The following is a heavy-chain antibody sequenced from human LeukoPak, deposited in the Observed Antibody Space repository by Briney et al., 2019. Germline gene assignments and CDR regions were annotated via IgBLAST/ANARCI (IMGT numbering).Heavy chain of an antibody. CDR1: GYTFPDYF. V-gene: IGHV1-2*02. CDR2: INPNSGGT. CDR3: ARGRAGDYFDS. J-gene: IGHJ4*02. Sequence: ASVKVSCKASGYTFPDYFMYWVRQAPGQGLEWMGWINPNSGGTSPAQKFQGRVTMTRDTSVTTAYMDLDRLRSDDTAVYYCARGRAGDYFDSWGQGTLVTVSS.